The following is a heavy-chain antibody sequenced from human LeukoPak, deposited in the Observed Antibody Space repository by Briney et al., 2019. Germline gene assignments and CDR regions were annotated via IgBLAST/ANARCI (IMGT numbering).Heavy chain of an antibody. Sequence: GGSLRLSCAASGFTFYSDWMTWVRQAPGKGLEWVANINPDGSQKYYVDSVKGRFTISRDNAKNSLSLQMNSLRAKDTALYYCARHDCTSANCPLDYWGQGTLVAVSS. CDR3: ARHDCTSANCPLDY. V-gene: IGHV3-7*03. CDR2: INPDGSQK. CDR1: GFTFYSDW. D-gene: IGHD2-2*01. J-gene: IGHJ4*02.